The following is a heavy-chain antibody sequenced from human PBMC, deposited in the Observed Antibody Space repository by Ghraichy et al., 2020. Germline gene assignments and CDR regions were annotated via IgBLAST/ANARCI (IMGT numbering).Heavy chain of an antibody. CDR2: INHDGNI. J-gene: IGHJ5*02. D-gene: IGHD3/OR15-3a*01. Sequence: SETLSLTCAVYGGSFSDYNWSWIRQPPGKGLEWIGEINHDGNINYNLPLKSRVTISEDTSKKQFSLRLKSVTAADTAVYYCARGKYGVWIGNWFDPWGQGTLVIVSS. CDR3: ARGKYGVWIGNWFDP. V-gene: IGHV4-34*01. CDR1: GGSFSDYN.